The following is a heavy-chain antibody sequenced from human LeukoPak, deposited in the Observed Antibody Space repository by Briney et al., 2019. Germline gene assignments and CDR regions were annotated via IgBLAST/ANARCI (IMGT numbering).Heavy chain of an antibody. Sequence: GGSLRLSCAASGFTFSSYAMHWVRQAPGKGLEWVTGISYDGSNKYYADSVKGRFTISRDNSKNTLYLQMNSLRAEDTAVYYCARRIQLLWFGELSNDAFDIWGRGTMVTVPS. J-gene: IGHJ3*02. V-gene: IGHV3-30-3*01. CDR3: ARRIQLLWFGELSNDAFDI. CDR1: GFTFSSYA. D-gene: IGHD3-10*01. CDR2: ISYDGSNK.